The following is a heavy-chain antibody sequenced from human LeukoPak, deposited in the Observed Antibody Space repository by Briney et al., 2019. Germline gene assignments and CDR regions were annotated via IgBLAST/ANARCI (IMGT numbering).Heavy chain of an antibody. D-gene: IGHD1-7*01. J-gene: IGHJ4*02. V-gene: IGHV4-59*01. Sequence: SETLSLTCTVSGGSISSYYWSWIRQPPGKGLQWIGYIYYSGSTSYNPSLKSRVTISVDTSKNQFSLKLSSVTAADTAVYYCARPLTGTTLIFDYWGQGTLVTVSS. CDR3: ARPLTGTTLIFDY. CDR2: IYYSGST. CDR1: GGSISSYY.